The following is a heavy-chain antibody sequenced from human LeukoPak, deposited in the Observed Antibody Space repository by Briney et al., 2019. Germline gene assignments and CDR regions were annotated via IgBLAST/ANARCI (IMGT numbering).Heavy chain of an antibody. D-gene: IGHD3-16*01. CDR3: ARRGSFDY. CDR2: ISTSGSNI. J-gene: IGHJ4*02. CDR1: GFTFSDYN. Sequence: GGSLRLSCAASGFTFSDYNMNWVRQAPGKGLEWVSFISTSGSNIGYADSVRGRFTISRDNGKNSLYVQMNSLRAEDTAVYYCARRGSFDYWGQGTLVTVSS. V-gene: IGHV3-48*01.